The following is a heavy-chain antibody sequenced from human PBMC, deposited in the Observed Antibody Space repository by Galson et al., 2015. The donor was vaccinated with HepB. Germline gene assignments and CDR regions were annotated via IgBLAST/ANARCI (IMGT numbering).Heavy chain of an antibody. Sequence: SLRLSCAASGFMFNRCSMNWVRQSPGKGLEWLSNISGGSSYIYDADSVKGRFTISRDNARNSLYLQMNSLRAEDTAVYYCVRAAFSGTWYAPGDFWGQGTLVTVSS. V-gene: IGHV3-21*01. CDR1: GFMFNRCS. D-gene: IGHD6-13*01. J-gene: IGHJ4*02. CDR2: ISGGSSYI. CDR3: VRAAFSGTWYAPGDF.